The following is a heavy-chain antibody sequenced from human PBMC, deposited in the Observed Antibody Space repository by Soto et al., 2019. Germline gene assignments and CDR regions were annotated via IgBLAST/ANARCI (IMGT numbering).Heavy chain of an antibody. V-gene: IGHV4-59*01. D-gene: IGHD5-12*01. CDR3: AREGNLGRWLQPLDF. CDR1: GDSLSAYS. J-gene: IGHJ4*02. CDR2: IHYNGNT. Sequence: PSETMSVTCTVSGDSLSAYSWSWVRQPPGKGLEWIGNIHYNGNTKYNPSLKSRVSMSVDTSKNQFSLRLISVTAADTAKYFCAREGNLGRWLQPLDFWGQGTLVTVSS.